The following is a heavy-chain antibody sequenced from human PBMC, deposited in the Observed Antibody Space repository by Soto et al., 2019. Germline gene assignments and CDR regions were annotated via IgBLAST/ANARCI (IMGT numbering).Heavy chain of an antibody. CDR1: GGSISSSSYY. CDR3: ARAGLGQQPVSRPFFDY. CDR2: IYYSGST. Sequence: SETLSLTCTVSGGSISSSSYYWGWIRQPPGKGLEWIGSIYYSGSTYYNPSLKSRVTISIDTSKNQFSLKLSSVTAADTAVYYCARAGLGQQPVSRPFFDYWGQGTLVTVSS. D-gene: IGHD6-13*01. V-gene: IGHV4-39*01. J-gene: IGHJ4*02.